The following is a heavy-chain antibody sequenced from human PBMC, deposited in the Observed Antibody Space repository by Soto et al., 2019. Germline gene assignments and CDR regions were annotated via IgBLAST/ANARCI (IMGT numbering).Heavy chain of an antibody. CDR1: GGSLSSSSYY. CDR2: IYYSGST. V-gene: IGHV4-39*01. CDR3: ASPYGGDAEEDACDI. Sequence: SQTLSLTCSVSGGSLSSSSYYWGWIRQPPGKGLEWIGSIYYSGSTYYNPSLKSRVTISVDTSKNLFSMKLSSVTAADTAVYYCASPYGGDAEEDACDIWRQVTRVTV. D-gene: IGHD4-17*01. J-gene: IGHJ3*02.